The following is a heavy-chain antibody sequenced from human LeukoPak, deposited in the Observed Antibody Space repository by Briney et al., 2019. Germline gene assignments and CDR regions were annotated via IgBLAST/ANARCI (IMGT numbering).Heavy chain of an antibody. CDR2: IRYDGSNK. CDR3: ARDPGPKGSWYYYMDV. J-gene: IGHJ6*03. V-gene: IGHV3-30*02. D-gene: IGHD2-15*01. CDR1: GFTFSSYG. Sequence: GGSLRLSCAASGFTFSSYGMHWVRQAPGKGLEWVAFIRYDGSNKYYADSVKGRFTISRDNSKNTLYLQMNSLRAEDTAVYYCARDPGPKGSWYYYMDVWGKGTTVTVSS.